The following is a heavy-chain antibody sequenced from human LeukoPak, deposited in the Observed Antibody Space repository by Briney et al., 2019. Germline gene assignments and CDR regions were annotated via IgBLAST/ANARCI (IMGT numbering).Heavy chain of an antibody. V-gene: IGHV1-69*05. Sequence: ASVTVSFKSSGGTFSSYAISWVRQAPGQGLEWMGGIIPIFGTANYAQKFQGRVTITTDESTSTAYMELSSLRSEDTAVYYCARTYYYDSSGYPPPHYFDYWGQGTLVTVSS. CDR3: ARTYYYDSSGYPPPHYFDY. D-gene: IGHD3-22*01. J-gene: IGHJ4*02. CDR2: IIPIFGTA. CDR1: GGTFSSYA.